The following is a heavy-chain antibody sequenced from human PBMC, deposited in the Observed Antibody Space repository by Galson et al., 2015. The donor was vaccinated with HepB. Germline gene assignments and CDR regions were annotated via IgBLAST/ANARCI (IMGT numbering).Heavy chain of an antibody. Sequence: SLRLSCAASGFTFSSYAMHWVRQAPGKGLEWVAVISYDGSNKYYADSVKGRFTISRDNSKNTLYLQMNSLRAEDTAVYYCAGFPDIVVVPAAMKAGYYFDYWGQGTLVTVSS. D-gene: IGHD2-2*01. CDR1: GFTFSSYA. J-gene: IGHJ4*02. CDR3: AGFPDIVVVPAAMKAGYYFDY. CDR2: ISYDGSNK. V-gene: IGHV3-30-3*01.